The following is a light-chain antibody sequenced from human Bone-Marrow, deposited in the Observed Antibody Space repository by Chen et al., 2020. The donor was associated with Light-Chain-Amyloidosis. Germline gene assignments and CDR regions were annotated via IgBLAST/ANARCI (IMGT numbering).Light chain of an antibody. Sequence: SYVLTQPSSVSVAPGQTATIACGGNNIGSTSVHWYQQTPGQAPLLVVYDDSDRPSGIPERWSGSNSGNTATLTISRGEAGDEADYYCQVWDRSRDRPVFGGGTKLTVL. CDR3: QVWDRSRDRPV. V-gene: IGLV3-21*02. CDR1: NIGSTS. J-gene: IGLJ3*02. CDR2: DDS.